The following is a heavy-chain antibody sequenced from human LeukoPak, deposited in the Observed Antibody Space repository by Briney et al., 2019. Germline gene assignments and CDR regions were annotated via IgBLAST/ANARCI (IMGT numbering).Heavy chain of an antibody. CDR1: GGSISSSSYY. V-gene: IGHV4-39*01. CDR3: ASRGGGYCSSTSCYAFDI. J-gene: IGHJ3*02. Sequence: SETLSLTCTVSGGSISSSSYYWGSIRQPPGKGLEWIGSIYYSGSTYYNPSLKSRVTISVDTSKNQFSLKLSSVTAADTAVYYCASRGGGYCSSTSCYAFDIWGQGTMVTVSS. D-gene: IGHD2-2*01. CDR2: IYYSGST.